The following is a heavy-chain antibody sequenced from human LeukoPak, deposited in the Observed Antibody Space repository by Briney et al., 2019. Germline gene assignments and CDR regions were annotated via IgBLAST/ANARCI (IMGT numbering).Heavy chain of an antibody. CDR3: ARDLDSSGLDY. D-gene: IGHD3-22*01. V-gene: IGHV3-21*01. J-gene: IGHJ4*02. CDR2: ISSSSSYI. Sequence: GGSLRLSCAASGFTFSSYSMNWVRQAPGKGLEWVSSISSSSSYIYYADSVKGRFTISRDNAKNSLYLQMNNLRAEDTAVYYCARDLDSSGLDYWGQGTLVTVSS. CDR1: GFTFSSYS.